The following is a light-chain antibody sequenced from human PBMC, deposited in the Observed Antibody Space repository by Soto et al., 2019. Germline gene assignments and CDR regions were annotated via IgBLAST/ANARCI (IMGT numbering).Light chain of an antibody. CDR3: QQYYTWPPIT. CDR1: QSVSSN. CDR2: GAS. J-gene: IGKJ5*01. Sequence: EIVMTQAPATLSVSPGERATLSCRASQSVSSNLAWYQQKPGQAPRLLIFGASTRSTGIPARFSGSGSGTEFTLTICSLQSEDFAVYYCQQYYTWPPITFGPGTRLDI. V-gene: IGKV3-15*01.